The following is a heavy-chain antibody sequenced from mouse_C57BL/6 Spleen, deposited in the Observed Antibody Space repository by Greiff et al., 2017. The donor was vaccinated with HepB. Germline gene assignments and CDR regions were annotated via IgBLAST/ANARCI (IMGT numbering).Heavy chain of an antibody. CDR3: ARSVITTVVPWYFDV. CDR1: GYTFTSYW. CDR2: IDPNSGGT. D-gene: IGHD1-1*01. Sequence: VQLQQPGAELVKPGASVKLSCKASGYTFTSYWMHWVKQRPGRGLEWIGRIDPNSGGTKYNEKFKSKATLTVDKPSSTAYMQLSSLTSEDSAVYYCARSVITTVVPWYFDVWGTGTTVTVSS. V-gene: IGHV1-72*01. J-gene: IGHJ1*03.